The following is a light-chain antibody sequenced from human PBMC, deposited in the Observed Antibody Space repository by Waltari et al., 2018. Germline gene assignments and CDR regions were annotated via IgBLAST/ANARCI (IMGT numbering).Light chain of an antibody. Sequence: DIEMTQSPPTLSASVGDRVPISCRASRNIREWLAWHRQRPGTAPELLISKASVLETGVSSRFSGRASAAEFTLTISSLQPDDVATYYCQQYYTSSQTFGHGTKVEIK. CDR1: RNIREW. J-gene: IGKJ1*01. CDR3: QQYYTSSQT. CDR2: KAS. V-gene: IGKV1-5*03.